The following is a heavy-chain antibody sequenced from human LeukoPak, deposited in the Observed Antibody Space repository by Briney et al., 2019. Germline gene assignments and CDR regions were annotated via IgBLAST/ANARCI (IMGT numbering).Heavy chain of an antibody. CDR2: IYYSGST. D-gene: IGHD6-19*01. CDR1: GGSISSSSYY. V-gene: IGHV4-39*01. CDR3: ASVASQWLFDY. Sequence: PSETLSLTCTVSGGSISSSSYYWGWIRQPPGKGLGWIGSIYYSGSTYYNPSLKSRVTISVDTSKNQFSLKLSSVTAADTAVYYCASVASQWLFDYWGQGTLVTVSS. J-gene: IGHJ4*02.